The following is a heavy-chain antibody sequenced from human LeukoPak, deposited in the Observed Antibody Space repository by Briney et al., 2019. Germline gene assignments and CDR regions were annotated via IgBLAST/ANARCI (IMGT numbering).Heavy chain of an antibody. CDR3: ARDEYYYDSSETY. CDR2: ISSSGSTI. D-gene: IGHD3-22*01. V-gene: IGHV3-11*04. CDR1: GFTFSDYY. J-gene: IGHJ4*02. Sequence: PGGSLRLSCAASGFTFSDYYMSWIRQAPGKGLEWVSYISSSGSTIYYADSVKGRFTISRDNAKNSLYLQMNSLRAEDTAVYYCARDEYYYDSSETYWGQGTLVTVSS.